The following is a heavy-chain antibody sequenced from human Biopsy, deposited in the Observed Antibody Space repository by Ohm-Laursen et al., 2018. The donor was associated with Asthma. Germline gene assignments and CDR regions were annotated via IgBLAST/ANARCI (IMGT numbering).Heavy chain of an antibody. V-gene: IGHV1-24*01. CDR2: HDHEEGGT. Sequence: SVKVSCNVSGYSLTDLSMHWVRQAPGQGLEWMGGHDHEEGGTVNAWRFQGRVTMTEDTSTDTAYMELSSLSSDDTAVYYCASDFPKDYVRYNFQFWGQGTLVTVSS. J-gene: IGHJ4*02. D-gene: IGHD4-17*01. CDR1: GYSLTDLS. CDR3: ASDFPKDYVRYNFQF.